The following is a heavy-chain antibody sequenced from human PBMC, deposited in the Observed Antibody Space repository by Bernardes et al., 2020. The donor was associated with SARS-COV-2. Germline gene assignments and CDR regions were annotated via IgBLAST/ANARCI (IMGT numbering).Heavy chain of an antibody. CDR1: GYTFTGYQ. CDR2: INPNSGAT. V-gene: IGHV1-2*02. D-gene: IGHD2-21*01. Sequence: ASVKVSCKASGYTFTGYQIHWVRQAPGQGLEWMGWINPNSGATYFPQKFQGRVTMTRDTSISTAYVELRRLTSDDAAVYYCARELLKGGSYYYGMDVWGQGTTVTVSS. J-gene: IGHJ6*02. CDR3: ARELLKGGSYYYGMDV.